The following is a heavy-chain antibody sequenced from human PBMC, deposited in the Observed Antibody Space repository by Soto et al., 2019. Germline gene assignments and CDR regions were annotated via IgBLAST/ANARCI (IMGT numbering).Heavy chain of an antibody. CDR2: INHSGST. V-gene: IGHV4-34*01. J-gene: IGHJ6*03. CDR3: ARGRQQLVYYYYYYYMDV. Sequence: SETLSLTCAVYGGSFSGYYWSWIRQPPGKGPEWIGEINHSGSTNYNPSLKSRVTISVDTSKNQFSLKLSSVTAADTAVYYCARGRQQLVYYYYYYYMDVWGKGTTVTVSS. D-gene: IGHD6-13*01. CDR1: GGSFSGYY.